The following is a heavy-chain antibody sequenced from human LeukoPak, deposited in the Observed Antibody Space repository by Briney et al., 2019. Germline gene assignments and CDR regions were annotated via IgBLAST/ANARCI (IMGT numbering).Heavy chain of an antibody. CDR3: ARDLGGVFYGSEGIDY. CDR1: GGSISSYY. D-gene: IGHD3-10*01. CDR2: IYYSGST. J-gene: IGHJ4*02. Sequence: PSETLSLTCTVSGGSISSYYWSWIRQPPGKGLEWIGYIYYSGSTNYNPSLKSRVTISVDTSKNQFPLKLSSVTAADTAVYYCARDLGGVFYGSEGIDYWGQGTLVTVSS. V-gene: IGHV4-59*01.